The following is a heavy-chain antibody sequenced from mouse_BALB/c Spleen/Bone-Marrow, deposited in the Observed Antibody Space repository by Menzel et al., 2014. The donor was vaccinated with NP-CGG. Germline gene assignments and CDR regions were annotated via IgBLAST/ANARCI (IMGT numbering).Heavy chain of an antibody. D-gene: IGHD4-1*01. V-gene: IGHV5-6*02. CDR2: ISSGGGYT. J-gene: IGHJ1*01. Sequence: EVMLVESGGDLVKPGVSLKLSCAASGFTFSTYGMSWVRQTPDKRLEWVATISSGGGYTYYPDNVKGRFTISRDNAKNTLYLQMSSLKSEDTAMYYCAGRGNWDVRRYFDVWGAGTTVTVSS. CDR3: AGRGNWDVRRYFDV. CDR1: GFTFSTYG.